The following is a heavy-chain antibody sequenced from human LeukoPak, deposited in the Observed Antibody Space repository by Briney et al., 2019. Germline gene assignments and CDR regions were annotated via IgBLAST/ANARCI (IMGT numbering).Heavy chain of an antibody. J-gene: IGHJ4*02. CDR1: GYTFTSYA. CDR3: ARETFGSSRPSDY. V-gene: IGHV1-3*04. Sequence: ASVKVSCKASGYTFTSYAMHWVRQAPGQGLEWMGWINTGSGNTKYSQKFQGRVTITRDTSASTAYMEVSSLRSEDTAVYWCARETFGSSRPSDYWGQGTLVTVSS. CDR2: INTGSGNT. D-gene: IGHD6-13*01.